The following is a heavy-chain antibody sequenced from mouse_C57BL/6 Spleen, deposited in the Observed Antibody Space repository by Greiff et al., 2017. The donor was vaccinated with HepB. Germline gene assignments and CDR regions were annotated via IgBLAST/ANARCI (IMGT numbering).Heavy chain of an antibody. V-gene: IGHV1-82*01. CDR1: GYAFSSSW. Sequence: VQLQQSGPELVKPGASVKISCKASGYAFSSSWMNWVKQRPGKGLEWIGRIYPGDGDTNYNGKFKGKATLTADKSSSTAYMQLSSLTSEDSAVYFCAREEGSSGYAMDYWGQGTSVTVSS. D-gene: IGHD3-2*02. J-gene: IGHJ4*01. CDR2: IYPGDGDT. CDR3: AREEGSSGYAMDY.